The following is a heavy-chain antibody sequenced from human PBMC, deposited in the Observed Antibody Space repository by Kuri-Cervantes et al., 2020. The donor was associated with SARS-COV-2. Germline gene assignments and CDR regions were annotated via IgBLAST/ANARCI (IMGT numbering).Heavy chain of an antibody. Sequence: ETLSLTCAASGFTFSSNAMTWVRQAPGKGLEWVSGISGSGRSTYYADSVKGRFTISRDNSKNTLYLQMNSLRAEDTAVYYCAKNGYDYYGSGSYYYYYYGMDVWGQGTTVTVSS. CDR1: GFTFSSNA. V-gene: IGHV3-23*01. D-gene: IGHD3-10*01. CDR3: AKNGYDYYGSGSYYYYYYGMDV. J-gene: IGHJ6*02. CDR2: ISGSGRST.